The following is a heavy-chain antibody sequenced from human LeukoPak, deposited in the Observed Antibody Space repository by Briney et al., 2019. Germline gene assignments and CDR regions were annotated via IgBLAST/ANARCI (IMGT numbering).Heavy chain of an antibody. V-gene: IGHV3-53*01. Sequence: GGSLRLSCAASGLTVSFNYMSWVRQAPGKGLEWVSVIYGGDDTYYADSVKGRFTISRDKSKNTLYLQMRSLSPEDTAFYYCARGYYNYGLLYWGQGTLVTVSS. D-gene: IGHD5-18*01. CDR2: IYGGDDT. CDR1: GLTVSFNY. J-gene: IGHJ4*02. CDR3: ARGYYNYGLLY.